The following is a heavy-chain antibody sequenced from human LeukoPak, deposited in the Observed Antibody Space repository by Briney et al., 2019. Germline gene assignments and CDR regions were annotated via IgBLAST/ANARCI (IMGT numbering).Heavy chain of an antibody. D-gene: IGHD1-1*01. CDR1: GGSISSGDYY. CDR2: IYYSGST. CDR3: AREETGRDNYFDY. V-gene: IGHV4-30-4*01. J-gene: IGHJ4*02. Sequence: SETLSLTCTVSGGSISSGDYYWRWIRQPPGKGLEWIGYIYYSGSTYYNPSLKSRVTISVDTSKNQFSLKLSSVTAADTAVYYCAREETGRDNYFDYWGQGTLVTVSS.